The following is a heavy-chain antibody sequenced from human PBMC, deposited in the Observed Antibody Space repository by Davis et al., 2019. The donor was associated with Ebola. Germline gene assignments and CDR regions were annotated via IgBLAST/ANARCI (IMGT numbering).Heavy chain of an antibody. D-gene: IGHD2-8*02. V-gene: IGHV4-34*01. CDR1: GGSFSGYY. CDR3: ARGWSLRDYYAMDV. Sequence: MPGGSLRLSCAVYGGSFSGYYWSWIRQPPGKGLEWIGEINHSGSTNYNPSLKSRVTISVDTSKNQFSLKLSSVTAADTAVYYCARGWSLRDYYAMDVWGQGTTVTVSS. J-gene: IGHJ6*02. CDR2: INHSGST.